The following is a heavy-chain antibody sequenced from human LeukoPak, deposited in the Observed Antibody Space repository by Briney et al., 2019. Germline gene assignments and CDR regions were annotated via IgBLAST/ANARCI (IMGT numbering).Heavy chain of an antibody. CDR1: GFTFSDYY. J-gene: IGHJ4*02. CDR2: ISSSGSTI. V-gene: IGHV3-11*01. CDR3: ARGLPLYSSSSPFFGY. Sequence: GGSLRLSCAASGFTFSDYYMSWIRQAPGKGLEWVSYISSSGSTIYYADSVKGRFTISRDNAKNSLYLQMNSLRAEDTAVYYCARGLPLYSSSSPFFGYWGQGTLVTVSS. D-gene: IGHD6-6*01.